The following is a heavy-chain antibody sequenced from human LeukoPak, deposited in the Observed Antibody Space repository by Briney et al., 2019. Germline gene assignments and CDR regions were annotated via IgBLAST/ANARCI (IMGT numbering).Heavy chain of an antibody. Sequence: ASVKVSCKASGYTFTSYDINWVRQATGQGLEWMGWMNPNSGNTGCAQKFQGRVTMTRNTSISTAYMEPSSLRSEDTAVYYCARGGYSSSWYGKYYYYYGMDVWGQGTTVTVSS. J-gene: IGHJ6*02. CDR1: GYTFTSYD. CDR3: ARGGYSSSWYGKYYYYYGMDV. D-gene: IGHD6-13*01. CDR2: MNPNSGNT. V-gene: IGHV1-8*01.